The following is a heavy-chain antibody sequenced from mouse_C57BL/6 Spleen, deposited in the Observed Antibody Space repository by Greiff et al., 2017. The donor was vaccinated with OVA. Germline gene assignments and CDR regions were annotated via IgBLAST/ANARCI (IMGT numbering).Heavy chain of an antibody. CDR1: GYAFSSSW. CDR3: AKLPVYAMDY. Sequence: VKLVESGPELVKPGASVKISCKASGYAFSSSWMNWVKQRPGKGLEWIGRIYPGDGDTNYNGKFKGKATLTADKSSSTAYMQLSRLTSEDSAVYFCAKLPVYAMDYWGQGTSVTVSS. CDR2: IYPGDGDT. D-gene: IGHD1-1*01. J-gene: IGHJ4*01. V-gene: IGHV1-82*01.